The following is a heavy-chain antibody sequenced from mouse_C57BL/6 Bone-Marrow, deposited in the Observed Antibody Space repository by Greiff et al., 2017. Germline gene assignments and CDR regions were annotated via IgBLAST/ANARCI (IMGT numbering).Heavy chain of an antibody. V-gene: IGHV1-81*01. CDR2: IYPRSGNT. Sequence: VQLQQSGAELARPGASVKLSCKASGYTFTSYGISWVKQRTGQGLEWIGEIYPRSGNTYYNEKFKGKATLTADKSSSTAYMELRSLTSEDSAVYFWARKGDYYYGSSYAYWGQGTRVTVSA. CDR3: ARKGDYYYGSSYAY. D-gene: IGHD1-1*01. J-gene: IGHJ3*01. CDR1: GYTFTSYG.